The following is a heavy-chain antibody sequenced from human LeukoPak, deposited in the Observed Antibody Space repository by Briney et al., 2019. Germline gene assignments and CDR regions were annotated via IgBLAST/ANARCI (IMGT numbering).Heavy chain of an antibody. CDR3: ARDLGDYYDSSGYYSHFDY. V-gene: IGHV1-46*01. J-gene: IGHJ4*02. CDR1: GYTFTGYY. CDR2: INPSGGST. D-gene: IGHD3-22*01. Sequence: ASVKVSCTASGYTFTGYYMHWVRQAPGQGLEWMGIINPSGGSTSYAQKFQGRVTMTRDTSTSTVYMELSSLRSEDTAVYYCARDLGDYYDSSGYYSHFDYWGQGTLVTVSS.